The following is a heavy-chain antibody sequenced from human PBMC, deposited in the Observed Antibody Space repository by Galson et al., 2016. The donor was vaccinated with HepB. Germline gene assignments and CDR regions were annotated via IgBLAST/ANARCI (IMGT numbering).Heavy chain of an antibody. CDR3: ASHSDPSSGYYYGMDV. J-gene: IGHJ6*02. D-gene: IGHD3-22*01. Sequence: SLRLSCAASGFTFSSYGMHWVRQAPGKGLEWVAVIWYDGSNKYYADSVKGRFTISRDNSKNTLYLQMNSLRAEDTAVYYCASHSDPSSGYYYGMDVWGQGTMVTVSS. V-gene: IGHV3-33*01. CDR1: GFTFSSYG. CDR2: IWYDGSNK.